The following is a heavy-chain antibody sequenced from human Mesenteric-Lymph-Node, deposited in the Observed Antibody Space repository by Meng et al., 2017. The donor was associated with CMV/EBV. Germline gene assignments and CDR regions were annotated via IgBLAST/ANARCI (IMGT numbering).Heavy chain of an antibody. V-gene: IGHV3-33*01. CDR1: GITFSSYG. CDR2: IWYDGSNK. CDR3: ARDSLWFGELGGLDY. Sequence: SGITFSSYGMHWVRQAPGKGLEWVAVIWYDGSNKYYADSVKGRFTISRDNSKNTLYLQMNSLRAEDTAVYYCARDSLWFGELGGLDYWGQGTLVTVSS. D-gene: IGHD3-10*01. J-gene: IGHJ4*02.